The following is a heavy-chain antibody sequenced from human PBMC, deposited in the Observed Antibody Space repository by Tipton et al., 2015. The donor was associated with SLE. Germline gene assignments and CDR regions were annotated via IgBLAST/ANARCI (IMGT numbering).Heavy chain of an antibody. CDR1: GFTFSSYE. CDR2: IRGSGGST. V-gene: IGHV3-23*01. D-gene: IGHD3-16*01. CDR3: AKESAPRGRGFVDS. Sequence: SLRLSCAASGFTFSSYEMSWVRQAPGKGLEWVSDIRGSGGSTYYADSVKGRFTISRDNSKNTLYLQMNSLRAEDTAVYYCAKESAPRGRGFVDSGGQGTMATASS. J-gene: IGHJ3*02.